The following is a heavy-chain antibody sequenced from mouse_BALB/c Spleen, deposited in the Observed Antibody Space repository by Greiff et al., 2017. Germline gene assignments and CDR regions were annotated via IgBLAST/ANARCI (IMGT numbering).Heavy chain of an antibody. J-gene: IGHJ4*01. Sequence: VQVQQSGAELVKPGASVKLSCTASGFNIKDTYMHWVKQRPEQGLEWIGRIDPANGNTKYDPKFQGKATITTDTSSNTAYLQLSSLTSEDTAVYYCARIPYDYAYYDAMDYWGQGNSVTVSS. D-gene: IGHD1-1*01. CDR2: IDPANGNT. V-gene: IGHV14-3*02. CDR1: GFNIKDTY. CDR3: ARIPYDYAYYDAMDY.